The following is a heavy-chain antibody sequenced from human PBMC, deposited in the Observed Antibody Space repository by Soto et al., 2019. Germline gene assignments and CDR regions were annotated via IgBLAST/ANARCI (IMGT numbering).Heavy chain of an antibody. CDR2: IWYDGSNK. J-gene: IGHJ6*02. V-gene: IGHV3-33*01. Sequence: QVQLVESGGGVVQPGRSLRLSCAASGFTFSSYGMHWVRQAPGKGLEWVAVIWYDGSNKYYADSVKGRFTISRDNSKNTLYLQMNSLRAEVTAVYYCARDQFEVRGVIGMDVWGQGTTVTVSS. CDR3: ARDQFEVRGVIGMDV. CDR1: GFTFSSYG. D-gene: IGHD3-10*01.